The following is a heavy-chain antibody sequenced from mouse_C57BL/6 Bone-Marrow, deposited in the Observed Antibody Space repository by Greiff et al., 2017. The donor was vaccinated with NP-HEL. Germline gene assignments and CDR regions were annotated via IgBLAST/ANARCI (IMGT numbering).Heavy chain of an antibody. V-gene: IGHV1-81*01. J-gene: IGHJ2*01. Sequence: QVQLKESGAELARPGASVKLSCKASGYTFTSYGISWVKQRTGQGLEWIGEIYPRSGNTYYNEKFKGQATLTADKSSSTAYMEIRSLTSEDSAVYFCAREMDYFDYWGQGTTLTVSS. CDR3: AREMDYFDY. CDR2: IYPRSGNT. CDR1: GYTFTSYG.